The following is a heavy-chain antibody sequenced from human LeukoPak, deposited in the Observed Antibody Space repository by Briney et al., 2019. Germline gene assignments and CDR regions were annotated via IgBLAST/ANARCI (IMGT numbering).Heavy chain of an antibody. J-gene: IGHJ4*02. CDR2: IYYSGNT. CDR3: ARQTGSGLFILP. D-gene: IGHD3/OR15-3a*01. Sequence: SETLSLTCTVSGVSISSSNSYWGWIRQPPGRGLEWIGSIYYSGNTYYNASLKSQVSISIDTSKNQFSLKLTSVTAADTAVYYCARQTGSGLFILPGGQGTLVTVSS. V-gene: IGHV4-39*01. CDR1: GVSISSSNSY.